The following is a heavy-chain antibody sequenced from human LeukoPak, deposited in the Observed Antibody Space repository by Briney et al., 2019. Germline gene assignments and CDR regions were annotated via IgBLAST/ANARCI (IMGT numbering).Heavy chain of an antibody. Sequence: PSETLSLTCTVSGGSISSYYWSWIRQPPGKGLEWIGYIYYSGSTNYNPSLKSRVTISVDTSKNQFSLKLSAVTAAGTAVYYCARTVYYDSSGYYNWGQGTLVTVSS. CDR2: IYYSGST. CDR3: ARTVYYDSSGYYN. V-gene: IGHV4-59*01. D-gene: IGHD3-22*01. J-gene: IGHJ4*02. CDR1: GGSISSYY.